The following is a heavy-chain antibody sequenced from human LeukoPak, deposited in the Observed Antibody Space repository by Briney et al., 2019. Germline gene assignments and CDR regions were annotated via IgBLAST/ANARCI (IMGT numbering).Heavy chain of an antibody. Sequence: SETLSLTCAVYGESLSKYYWTWIRQPPGKGLEWIGEINHSGSTNYNPSLKSRVTISVDTSKNQFSLKLSSVTAADTAVYYCARIRGYCSSTSCRRGSYFDYWGQGTLVTVSS. D-gene: IGHD2-2*01. J-gene: IGHJ4*02. CDR2: INHSGST. V-gene: IGHV4-34*01. CDR3: ARIRGYCSSTSCRRGSYFDY. CDR1: GESLSKYY.